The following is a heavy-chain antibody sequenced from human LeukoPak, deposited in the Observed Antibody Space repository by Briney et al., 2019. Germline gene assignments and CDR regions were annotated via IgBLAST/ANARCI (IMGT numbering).Heavy chain of an antibody. J-gene: IGHJ6*02. CDR1: GYTFTSYY. V-gene: IGHV1-46*01. Sequence: ASVKVSCKASGYTFTSYYMHWVRQAPGQGLEWMGIINPSGGSTSYAQKFQGRVTMTRDTSTSTVYMELSSLRSEDTAVYYCASSYDILTGYYSPSYGMDVWGQGTTVTVSS. CDR2: INPSGGST. CDR3: ASSYDILTGYYSPSYGMDV. D-gene: IGHD3-9*01.